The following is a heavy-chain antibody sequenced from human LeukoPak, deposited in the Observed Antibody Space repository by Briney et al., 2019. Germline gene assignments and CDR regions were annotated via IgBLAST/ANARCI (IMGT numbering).Heavy chain of an antibody. D-gene: IGHD6-6*01. V-gene: IGHV4-61*08. CDR2: IYYSGST. CDR1: GGSISSGGYY. J-gene: IGHJ6*02. CDR3: ARGSDRYSSSSGGYYYYGMDV. Sequence: SETLSLTCTVSGGSISSGGYYWSWIRQHPGKGLEWIGYIYYSGSTNYNPSLKSRVTMSVDTSKNQFSLKLSSVTAADTAVYYCARGSDRYSSSSGGYYYYGMDVWGQGTTVTVSS.